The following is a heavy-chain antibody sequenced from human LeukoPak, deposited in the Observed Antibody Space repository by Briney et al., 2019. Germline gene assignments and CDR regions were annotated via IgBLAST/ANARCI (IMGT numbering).Heavy chain of an antibody. D-gene: IGHD6-13*01. CDR2: ISAYNGNT. V-gene: IGHV1-18*01. J-gene: IGHJ6*02. CDR3: AGYRGGSSIAAAGTGPYYYYYGMDA. CDR1: GYTFTSYG. Sequence: ASVKVSCKASGYTFTSYGISWVRQAPGQGLEWMGWISAYNGNTNYAQKLQGRVTMTTDTSTSTAYMELRSLRSDDTAVYYCAGYRGGSSIAAAGTGPYYYYYGMDAWAKGPRSPSP.